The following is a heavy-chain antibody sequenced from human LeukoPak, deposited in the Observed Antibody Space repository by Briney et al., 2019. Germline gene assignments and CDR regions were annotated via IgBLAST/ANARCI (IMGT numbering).Heavy chain of an antibody. CDR1: GFTFSSYS. D-gene: IGHD6-13*01. Sequence: GGSLRLSCAASGFTFSSYSMNWVRQAPGKGLEWVSYISSSSSTIYYADSVKGRFTISRDNAKNSLYLQMNSLRAEDTAVYYCASTDLPGIAAAAPDAFDIWGQGTMVTVSS. CDR3: ASTDLPGIAAAAPDAFDI. CDR2: ISSSSSTI. J-gene: IGHJ3*02. V-gene: IGHV3-48*04.